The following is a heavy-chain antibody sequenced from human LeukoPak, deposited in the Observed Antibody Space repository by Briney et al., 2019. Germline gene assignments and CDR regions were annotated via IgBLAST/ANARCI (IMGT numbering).Heavy chain of an antibody. Sequence: GGSLRLSCVASGFTFSSYAMNWVRQAPGKGLEWVSSTSSNDNYRYYADSVKGRFIISRDNSKNTLYLQMNSLRAEDTAVYYCAKDGMPYWGQGTLVTVSS. D-gene: IGHD1-26*01. J-gene: IGHJ4*02. V-gene: IGHV3-21*01. CDR3: AKDGMPY. CDR2: TSSNDNYR. CDR1: GFTFSSYA.